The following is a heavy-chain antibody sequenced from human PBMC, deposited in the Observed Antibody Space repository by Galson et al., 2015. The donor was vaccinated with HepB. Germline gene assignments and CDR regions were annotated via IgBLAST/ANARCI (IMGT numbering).Heavy chain of an antibody. V-gene: IGHV3-66*02. J-gene: IGHJ4*02. CDR3: ARGTPYYFDSSGYFPLYYLDY. CDR2: IYGGGST. CDR1: GFTVSSNY. D-gene: IGHD3-22*01. Sequence: SLRLSCAASGFTVSSNYMSWVRQAPGKGLEWVPVIYGGGSTYYADSVKGRFSISRDNSKNTLYLQMNSLRAEDTAVYYCARGTPYYFDSSGYFPLYYLDYWGQGTLVTVSS.